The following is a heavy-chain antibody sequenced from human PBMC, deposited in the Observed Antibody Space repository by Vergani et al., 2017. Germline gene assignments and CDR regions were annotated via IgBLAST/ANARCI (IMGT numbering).Heavy chain of an antibody. D-gene: IGHD6-13*01. CDR1: GFTFDDYA. CDR3: AKAHSTYWYFDL. Sequence: EVQLVESGGGLVQPGRSLRLSCAASGFTFDDYAMHLGRQAPGKCLEGVSGISWNSGSIGYADSVKGRFTISRDNAKNSLYLQMNSLRAEDMALYYCAKAHSTYWYFDLWGRGTLVTVSS. J-gene: IGHJ2*01. V-gene: IGHV3-9*03. CDR2: ISWNSGSI.